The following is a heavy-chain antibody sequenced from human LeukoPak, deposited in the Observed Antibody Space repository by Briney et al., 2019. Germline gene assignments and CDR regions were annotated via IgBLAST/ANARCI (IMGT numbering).Heavy chain of an antibody. CDR2: IHTSGST. Sequence: PSETLSLTCTVSGVSISNYHWSWIRQPAGKGLEWIGQIHTSGSTNYNPPLKSRVTMSIDTPDNQLSLTIRSVTAADTAVYYCARRDISSGWSFDYWGQGTLVTVSS. V-gene: IGHV4-4*07. D-gene: IGHD6-19*01. CDR1: GVSISNYH. J-gene: IGHJ4*02. CDR3: ARRDISSGWSFDY.